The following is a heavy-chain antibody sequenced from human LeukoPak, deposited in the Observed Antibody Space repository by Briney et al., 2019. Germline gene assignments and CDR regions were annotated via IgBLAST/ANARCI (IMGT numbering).Heavy chain of an antibody. CDR2: IYHSGST. V-gene: IGHV4-4*02. CDR1: GGSISSSNW. CDR3: ARHGYSSGWYGRRPIDY. D-gene: IGHD6-19*01. Sequence: PSETLSLTCAVSGGSISSSNWWSWVRQPPGKGLEWIGEIYHSGSTNYNPSLKSRVTISVDKSKNQFSLKLSSVTAADTAVYYCARHGYSSGWYGRRPIDYWGQGTLVTVSS. J-gene: IGHJ4*02.